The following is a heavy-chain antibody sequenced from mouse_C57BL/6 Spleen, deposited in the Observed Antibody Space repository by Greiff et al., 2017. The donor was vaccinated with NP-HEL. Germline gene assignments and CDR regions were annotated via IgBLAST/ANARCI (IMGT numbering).Heavy chain of an antibody. CDR3: ARSYDYDPFAY. CDR2: INPSTGGT. D-gene: IGHD2-4*01. V-gene: IGHV1-42*01. Sequence: LQQSGPELVKPGASVKISCKASGYSFTGYYMNWVKQSPEKSLEWIGEINPSTGGTTYNQKFKAKATLTVDKSSSTAYMQLKSLTSEDSAVYYCARSYDYDPFAYWGQGTLVTVSA. J-gene: IGHJ3*01. CDR1: GYSFTGYY.